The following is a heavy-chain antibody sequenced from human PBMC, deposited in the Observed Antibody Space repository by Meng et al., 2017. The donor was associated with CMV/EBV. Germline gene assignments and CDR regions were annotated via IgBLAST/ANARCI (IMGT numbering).Heavy chain of an antibody. CDR1: GFTFSSYA. D-gene: IGHD6-19*01. J-gene: IGHJ4*02. Sequence: GGSLRLSCAASGFTFSSYAMHWVRQAPGKGLEWVAVISYDGSNKYYADSVKGRFTISRDNSKTTLDLQMNSLRAEDTAVYYCARDLWRIIAVAEGGGDYWGQGTLVTVSS. CDR2: ISYDGSNK. V-gene: IGHV3-30*04. CDR3: ARDLWRIIAVAEGGGDY.